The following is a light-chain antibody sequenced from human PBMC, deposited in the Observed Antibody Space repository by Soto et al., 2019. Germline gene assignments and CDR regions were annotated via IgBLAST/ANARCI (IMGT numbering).Light chain of an antibody. CDR2: ATS. J-gene: IGKJ4*01. V-gene: IGKV1-6*01. CDR1: QDIRSD. CDR3: LQDYSYPLT. Sequence: IQRTPSPSSMSASVVDRVTITCRAGQDIRSDLGWYQQRPGKAPKLLIYATSSLQSGVPSRFSASGSGTDFTLTISSLQPEDFATYYCLQDYSYPLTFGGGTKVDIK.